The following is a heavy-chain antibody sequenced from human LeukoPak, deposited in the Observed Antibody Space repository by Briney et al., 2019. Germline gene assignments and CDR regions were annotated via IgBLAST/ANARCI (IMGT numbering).Heavy chain of an antibody. CDR2: IYSTGAT. Sequence: PSETLSLTCSVSGGSMSRSSFYWGWIRQSPGKGLEWIASIYSTGATYYNPSLKSRVTISVDTSKNQFSLKLSSVTAADTAVYYCARDQDYYGSGSYGPDYWGQGTLVTVSS. CDR3: ARDQDYYGSGSYGPDY. J-gene: IGHJ4*02. D-gene: IGHD3-10*01. CDR1: GGSMSRSSFY. V-gene: IGHV4-39*07.